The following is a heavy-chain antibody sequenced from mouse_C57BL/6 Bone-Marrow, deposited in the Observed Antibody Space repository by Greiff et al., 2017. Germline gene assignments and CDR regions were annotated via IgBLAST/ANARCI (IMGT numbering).Heavy chain of an antibody. Sequence: EVQGVESGEGLVKPGGSLKLSCAASGFTFSSYAMSWVRQTPEKRLEWVAYISSGGDYIYYADTVTGRFTISRDNARNTRYLQMSSLKSEDTAMYYCTRRGRWPHYYAMDYWGQGTSVTVSS. CDR3: TRRGRWPHYYAMDY. J-gene: IGHJ4*01. D-gene: IGHD2-3*01. CDR2: ISSGGDYI. V-gene: IGHV5-9-1*02. CDR1: GFTFSSYA.